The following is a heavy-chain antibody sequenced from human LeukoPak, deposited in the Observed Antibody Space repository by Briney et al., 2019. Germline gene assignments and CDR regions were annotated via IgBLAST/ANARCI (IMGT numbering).Heavy chain of an antibody. CDR3: STRYFSGGSCRFDY. V-gene: IGHV4-61*01. CDR2: IYYSGST. CDR1: GGSVSSGSFY. D-gene: IGHD2-15*01. J-gene: IGHJ4*02. Sequence: PSETLSLTCTVSGGSVSSGSFYWSWIRQPPGKGLEWIGYIYYSGSTNYNPSLKGRVTISVEAAKGQFSLKLSSVAAADTGVYYCSTRYFSGGSCRFDYWGQGTLVTVSS.